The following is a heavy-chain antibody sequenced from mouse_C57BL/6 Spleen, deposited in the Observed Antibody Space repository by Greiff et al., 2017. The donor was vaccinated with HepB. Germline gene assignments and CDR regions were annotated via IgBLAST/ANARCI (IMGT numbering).Heavy chain of an antibody. V-gene: IGHV1-20*01. CDR1: GYSFTGYF. J-gene: IGHJ2*01. Sequence: VRLQQSGPELVKPGDSVKISCKASGYSFTGYFMNWVMQSHGKSLEWIGRINPYNGDTFYNQKFKGKATLTVDKSSSTAHMELRSLTSEDSAVYYCARGYYYGSSLYYFDYWGQGTTLTVSS. D-gene: IGHD1-1*01. CDR3: ARGYYYGSSLYYFDY. CDR2: INPYNGDT.